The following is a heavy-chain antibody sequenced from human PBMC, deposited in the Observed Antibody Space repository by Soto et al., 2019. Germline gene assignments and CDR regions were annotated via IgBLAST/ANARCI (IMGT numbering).Heavy chain of an antibody. CDR3: AKDSYSSGWSPGWFDP. V-gene: IGHV3-30*18. D-gene: IGHD6-19*01. Sequence: PGGSLRLSCAASGFTFSSYGMHWVRQAPGKGLEWVAVISYDGSNKYYADSVKGRFTISRDNSKNTLYLQMNSLRAEDTAVYYCAKDSYSSGWSPGWFDPWGQGTLVTVSS. CDR1: GFTFSSYG. J-gene: IGHJ5*02. CDR2: ISYDGSNK.